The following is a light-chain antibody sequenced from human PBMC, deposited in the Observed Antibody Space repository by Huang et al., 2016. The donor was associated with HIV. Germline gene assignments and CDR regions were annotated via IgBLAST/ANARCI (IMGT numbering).Light chain of an antibody. J-gene: IGKJ2*01. V-gene: IGKV3-15*01. CDR2: GAS. CDR1: QSVSSN. Sequence: EIVMTQSPATLSASPGERATLSCRASQSVSSNLAWYQQKPGQAPRHLIYGASTRATDIPARFSGSGSGTEFTLTISSLQSEDFAVYYCHQYNDWPPTYTFGQGTKLEIK. CDR3: HQYNDWPPTYT.